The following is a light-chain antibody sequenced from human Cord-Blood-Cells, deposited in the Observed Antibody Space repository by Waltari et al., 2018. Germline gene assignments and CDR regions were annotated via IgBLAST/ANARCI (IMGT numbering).Light chain of an antibody. CDR1: QSFSSSY. J-gene: IGKJ3*01. Sequence: EIVLTQSPGTLSLSPGERATLSCRASQSFSSSYLAWYQQKPAQAPRLLIYGASRRATGIPDRFSGSGSGTDFTLTISRLEPEDFAVYYCQQYGSSPFTFGPGTKLDIK. CDR2: GAS. V-gene: IGKV3-20*01. CDR3: QQYGSSPFT.